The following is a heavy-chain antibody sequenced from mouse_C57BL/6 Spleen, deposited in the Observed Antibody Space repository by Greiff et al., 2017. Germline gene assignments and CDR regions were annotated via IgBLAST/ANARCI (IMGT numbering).Heavy chain of an antibody. CDR2: INPGSGGT. J-gene: IGHJ3*01. Sequence: VQLQQSGAELVRPGASVKVSCKASGYAFTNYLIEWVKQRPGQGLEWIGVINPGSGGTNYNEKFKGKATLTADKSSSTAYMQLSSLRSEDSAVYSGARSDYGSSPFAYWGQGTLVTVSA. CDR3: ARSDYGSSPFAY. D-gene: IGHD1-1*01. CDR1: GYAFTNYL. V-gene: IGHV1-54*01.